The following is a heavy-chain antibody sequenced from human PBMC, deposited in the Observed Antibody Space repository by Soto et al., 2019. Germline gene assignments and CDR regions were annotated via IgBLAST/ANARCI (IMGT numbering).Heavy chain of an antibody. CDR2: ISYDGSNK. CDR1: GFTFSNYG. Sequence: QVQLVESGGGVVQPGRSLRLSCAASGFTFSNYGMHWVRQAPGKGLEWVAVISYDGSNKYYADSVKGRFTISRDNSKNTLYLQMNNLRAEDTAVYYCARGDRIAAAGHFDYWGQGTLVTVSS. CDR3: ARGDRIAAAGHFDY. V-gene: IGHV3-30*03. D-gene: IGHD6-13*01. J-gene: IGHJ4*02.